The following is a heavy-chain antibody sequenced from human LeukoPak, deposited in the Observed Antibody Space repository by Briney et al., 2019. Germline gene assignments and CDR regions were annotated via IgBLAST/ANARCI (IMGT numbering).Heavy chain of an antibody. J-gene: IGHJ4*02. CDR1: GASISSFH. CDR3: ARKDGDY. Sequence: SETLSLTCTVSGASISSFHWTWIRQPAGKGLEWIGLIYSSGSTIYNPSLKSRVDMSIDMTKNQLSLNLISVTAADTAMYYCARKDGDYWGQGTLVTVSS. V-gene: IGHV4-4*07. CDR2: IYSSGST.